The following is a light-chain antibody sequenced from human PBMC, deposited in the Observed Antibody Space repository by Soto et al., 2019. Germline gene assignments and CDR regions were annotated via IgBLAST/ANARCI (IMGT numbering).Light chain of an antibody. Sequence: QSVLTQPASVSGSPGQSITISCTGTSSDVGGYDYVSWYQLHPGKAPKLMVFEVSNRPSGVSYRFSGSKSGNTASLTISGLQAEDEADYFCSSYSISTAYLFGTGTKLTFL. CDR3: SSYSISTAYL. CDR1: SSDVGGYDY. V-gene: IGLV2-14*01. J-gene: IGLJ1*01. CDR2: EVS.